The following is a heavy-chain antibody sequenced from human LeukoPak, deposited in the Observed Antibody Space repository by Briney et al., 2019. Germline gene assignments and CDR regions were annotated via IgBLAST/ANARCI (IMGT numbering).Heavy chain of an antibody. V-gene: IGHV5-51*01. Sequence: GESLKISCKGSANSFTSQWIGWVRQMPGKGLEWMGIMYPGGSDTRYSPSFEGHVTISADKSITTAYLQWSSLKASDTAMYYCGSGERSYHFDNWGQGSLVTVSS. CDR3: GSGERSYHFDN. D-gene: IGHD1-26*01. CDR1: ANSFTSQW. CDR2: MYPGGSDT. J-gene: IGHJ4*02.